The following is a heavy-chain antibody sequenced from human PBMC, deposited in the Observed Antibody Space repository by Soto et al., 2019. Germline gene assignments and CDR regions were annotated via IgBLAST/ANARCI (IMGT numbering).Heavy chain of an antibody. J-gene: IGHJ6*02. D-gene: IGHD6-6*01. Sequence: SPTLSLTCAISGDSVSRNSGAWNWIRQSPSRGLEWLGRTYYGSKWYNDYAVSVKSRITINPDTSKNQFSLQLNSVTPEDTAVYYCARAAARYYYYYGMDVWGQGTTVTVSS. CDR2: TYYGSKWYN. CDR1: GDSVSRNSGA. V-gene: IGHV6-1*01. CDR3: ARAAARYYYYYGMDV.